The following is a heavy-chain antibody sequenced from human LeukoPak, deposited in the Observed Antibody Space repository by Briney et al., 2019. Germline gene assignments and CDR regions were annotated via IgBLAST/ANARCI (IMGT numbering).Heavy chain of an antibody. CDR1: GFTFSSYA. D-gene: IGHD5-24*01. CDR3: ARGSQMAPGYFDY. V-gene: IGHV3-64*01. CDR2: ISSNGGST. Sequence: GGSLRLSCAASGFTFSSYAMHWVRQAPGKGLEYVSAISSNGGSTYYANSVKGRFTIHRDNSKNTLYLQMGSLRAEDMAVYYCARGSQMAPGYFDYWGQGPLVTVSS. J-gene: IGHJ4*02.